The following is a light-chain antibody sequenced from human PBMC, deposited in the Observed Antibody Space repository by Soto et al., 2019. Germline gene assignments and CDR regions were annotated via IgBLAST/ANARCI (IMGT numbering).Light chain of an antibody. CDR3: HQYNSSST. V-gene: IGKV1-5*01. CDR1: QSISSW. J-gene: IGKJ1*01. Sequence: IQMTQSPSTLSSSLGDTVTITCRASQSISSWLAWYQQKPGKAPKLLIYDASSLESGVPSRFSGRGSGTEFTLTISSLQPEDFASYYCHQYNSSSTFGQGTKVDIK. CDR2: DAS.